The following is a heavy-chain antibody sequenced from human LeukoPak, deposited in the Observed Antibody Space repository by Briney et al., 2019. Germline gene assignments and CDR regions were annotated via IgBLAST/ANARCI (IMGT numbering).Heavy chain of an antibody. D-gene: IGHD3-16*01. CDR3: ARASNYDYVWGTKTGTDYFDY. CDR2: ISSSGSTI. V-gene: IGHV3-48*03. Sequence: GGSLRLSCAASGFTFSSYEMNWVRQAPGKGLERVSDISSSGSTIYYADSVKGRFTISRDNAKNSLYLQMNSLRAEDTAVYYCARASNYDYVWGTKTGTDYFDYWGQGTLVTVSS. CDR1: GFTFSSYE. J-gene: IGHJ4*02.